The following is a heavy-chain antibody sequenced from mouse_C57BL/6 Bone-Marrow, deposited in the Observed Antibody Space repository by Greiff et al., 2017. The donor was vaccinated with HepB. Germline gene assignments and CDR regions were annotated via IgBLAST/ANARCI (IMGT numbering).Heavy chain of an antibody. V-gene: IGHV3-1*01. J-gene: IGHJ1*03. Sequence: EVNLVESGPGMVKPSQSLSLTCTVTGYSITSGYDWHWIRHFPGNKLEWMGYISYSGSTNYNPSLKSRISITHDTSKNHFFLKLNSVTTEDTATYYCARGDGNYRYFDVWGTGTTVTVSS. CDR2: ISYSGST. CDR3: ARGDGNYRYFDV. D-gene: IGHD2-1*01. CDR1: GYSITSGYD.